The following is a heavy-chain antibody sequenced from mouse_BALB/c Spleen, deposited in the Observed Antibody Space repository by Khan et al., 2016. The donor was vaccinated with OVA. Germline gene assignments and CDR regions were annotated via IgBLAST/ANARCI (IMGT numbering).Heavy chain of an antibody. J-gene: IGHJ2*01. V-gene: IGHV2-9*02. D-gene: IGHD1-3*01. CDR2: IWAGGST. Sequence: QVQLKESGPGLVALSQSLSITCTVSGFSLTSYGVHWVRQPPGKGLEWLGVIWAGGSTNYNSAHMSRLSISKDNSKSQVFLKMNSLQTDDTAMYYCARLEDIWGQGTTLTVFS. CDR3: ARLEDI. CDR1: GFSLTSYG.